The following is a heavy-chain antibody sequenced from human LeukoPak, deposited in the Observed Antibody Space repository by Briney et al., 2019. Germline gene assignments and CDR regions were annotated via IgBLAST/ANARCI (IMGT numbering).Heavy chain of an antibody. D-gene: IGHD6-19*01. J-gene: IGHJ4*02. V-gene: IGHV1-46*01. CDR2: INPSGGRI. Sequence: GASVKVSCKASGYTFTGYYMHWVRQAPGQGLEWMGIINPSGGRISYAQKFQGRVTMTRDTSTSTVYMELSSLRSDDTAVYYCARDSPVAGPQNFDYWGQGTLVTVSS. CDR3: ARDSPVAGPQNFDY. CDR1: GYTFTGYY.